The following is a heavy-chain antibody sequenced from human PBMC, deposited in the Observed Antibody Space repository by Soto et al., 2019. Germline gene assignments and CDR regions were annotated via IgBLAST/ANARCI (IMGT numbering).Heavy chain of an antibody. D-gene: IGHD3-3*01. CDR1: GGSISSYY. J-gene: IGHJ5*02. CDR2: IYYSGST. CDR3: ARDNYDFWSPSPQNWFDP. V-gene: IGHV4-59*01. Sequence: SETLSLTCTVSGGSISSYYWSWIRQPPGKGLEWIGYIYYSGSTNYNPSLKSRVTISVDTSKNQFSLKLSSVTAADTAVYYCARDNYDFWSPSPQNWFDPWGQGTLVTVSS.